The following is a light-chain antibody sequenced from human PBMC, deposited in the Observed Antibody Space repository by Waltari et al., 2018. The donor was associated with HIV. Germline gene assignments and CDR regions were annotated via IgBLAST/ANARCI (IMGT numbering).Light chain of an antibody. CDR3: QVWDNTINHVI. CDR2: DDS. Sequence: SYVLPQAPSVSVAPGQTARITCGGNNIGSRSVHWYQQKPGQAPVLVVYDDSDRPAGIPERFSGFNSENTATLTISRVGAGDEADYYCQVWDNTINHVIFGGGTKLTVL. CDR1: NIGSRS. J-gene: IGLJ2*01. V-gene: IGLV3-21*02.